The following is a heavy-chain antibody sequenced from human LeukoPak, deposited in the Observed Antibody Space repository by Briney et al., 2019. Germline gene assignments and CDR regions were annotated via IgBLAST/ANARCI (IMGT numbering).Heavy chain of an antibody. V-gene: IGHV3-7*01. CDR2: IKQDGSEK. CDR3: ARDSKKQWLVSGYYFDY. CDR1: GFTFISYN. J-gene: IGHJ4*02. Sequence: GGSLRLSCAASGFTFISYNMNWVRQAPGKGLEWVANIKQDGSEKYYVDSVKGRFTISRDNAKNSLYLQMNSLRAEDTAVYYCARDSKKQWLVSGYYFDYWGQGTLVTVSS. D-gene: IGHD6-19*01.